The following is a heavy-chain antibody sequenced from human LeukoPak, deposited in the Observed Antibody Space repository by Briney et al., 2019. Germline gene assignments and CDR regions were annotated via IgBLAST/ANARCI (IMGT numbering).Heavy chain of an antibody. Sequence: SETLSLTCTVSGDSINAYYWGWIRQPPGKGLEWIGYIYFSGTTKYNPSLESRVTISVDTSKNQFSLKLSSVTAADTAVYYCARAAFYYYYDSSGYYLIDYWGQGTLVTVSS. J-gene: IGHJ4*02. CDR2: IYFSGTT. CDR3: ARAAFYYYYDSSGYYLIDY. D-gene: IGHD3-22*01. V-gene: IGHV4-59*08. CDR1: GDSINAYY.